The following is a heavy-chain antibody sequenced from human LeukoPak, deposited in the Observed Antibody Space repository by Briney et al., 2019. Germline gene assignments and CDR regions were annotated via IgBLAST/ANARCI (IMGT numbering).Heavy chain of an antibody. D-gene: IGHD2-15*01. V-gene: IGHV3-9*01. CDR3: VKGRSTLNY. CDR2: ITWNGDSI. Sequence: GGSLRLSCVVSGFKFDDYIMHWVRHAPGKGLEWVSGITWNGDSIGYVDSVKGRFTISRDNAKNSLYLQMNSLRVEDTALYYCVKGRSTLNYWGQGTLVTVSS. J-gene: IGHJ4*02. CDR1: GFKFDDYI.